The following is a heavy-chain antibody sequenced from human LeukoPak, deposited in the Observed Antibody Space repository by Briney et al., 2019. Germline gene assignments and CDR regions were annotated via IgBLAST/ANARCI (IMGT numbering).Heavy chain of an antibody. V-gene: IGHV1-69*06. D-gene: IGHD5-12*01. CDR3: ARSPRGYSGYPSKYYYYYMDV. Sequence: SVKVSCKASGYTFTSYGISWVRQAPGQGLEWMGGIIPIFGTANYAQKFQGRVTITADKSTSTAYMELSSLRSEDTAVYYCARSPRGYSGYPSKYYYYYMDVWGKGTTVTVSS. CDR2: IIPIFGTA. J-gene: IGHJ6*03. CDR1: GYTFTSYG.